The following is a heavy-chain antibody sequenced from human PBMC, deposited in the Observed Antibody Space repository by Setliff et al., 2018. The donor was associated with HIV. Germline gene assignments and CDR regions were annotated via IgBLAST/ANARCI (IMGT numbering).Heavy chain of an antibody. D-gene: IGHD3-16*01. V-gene: IGHV1-69*13. CDR3: AKDRGRGNWLDP. CDR1: GGTFSSYA. J-gene: IGHJ5*02. CDR2: IIPMFGTA. Sequence: SVKVSCKASGGTFSSYAINWVRQAPGQGLEWMGGIIPMFGTAHYAQKFQGRVTITADESTTTAYVELSSLRSEDTAVYYCAKDRGRGNWLDPWGQGTLVTVSS.